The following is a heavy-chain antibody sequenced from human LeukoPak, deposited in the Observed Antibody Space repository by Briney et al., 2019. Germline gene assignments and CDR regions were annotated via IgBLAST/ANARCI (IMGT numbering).Heavy chain of an antibody. D-gene: IGHD3-22*01. Sequence: SETLSLTCTVSGGSISSYYWSWIRQPPGKGLEWIGYIYYSGSTNYNPSLKSRVTISVDTSKIQFSLKLSSVTAADTAVYYCARYYYDSSGHLQYWGQGTLVTVSS. CDR1: GGSISSYY. CDR3: ARYYYDSSGHLQY. J-gene: IGHJ4*02. CDR2: IYYSGST. V-gene: IGHV4-59*08.